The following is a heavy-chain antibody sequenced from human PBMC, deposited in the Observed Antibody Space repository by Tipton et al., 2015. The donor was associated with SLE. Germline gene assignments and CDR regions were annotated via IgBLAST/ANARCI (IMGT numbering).Heavy chain of an antibody. CDR2: IGTAGDT. J-gene: IGHJ2*01. CDR1: GFTFSNYD. CDR3: ARGHGVVIAPGWYFDL. V-gene: IGHV3-13*01. Sequence: GSLRLSCAASGFTFSNYDMHWVRQATGKGLEWVSAIGTAGDTYYPGSVKGRFTIFRENAKNSMYLQMNSLRAGDTAVYYCARGHGVVIAPGWYFDLWGRGTLVTVSS. D-gene: IGHD2-21*01.